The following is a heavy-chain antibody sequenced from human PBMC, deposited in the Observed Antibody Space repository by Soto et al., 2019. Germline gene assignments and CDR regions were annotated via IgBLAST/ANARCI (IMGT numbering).Heavy chain of an antibody. CDR2: IYPGDSDT. CDR3: ARQIVGYDYYDSSGYYYFAPGAFDI. Sequence: GESLKISCKGSGYSFTSYWIGWVRQMPGKHLEWMGIIYPGDSDTRYSPSFQGQVTISADKSISTAYLQWSSLKASDTAMYYCARQIVGYDYYDSSGYYYFAPGAFDIWGQGTMVTVSS. CDR1: GYSFTSYW. V-gene: IGHV5-51*01. J-gene: IGHJ3*02. D-gene: IGHD3-22*01.